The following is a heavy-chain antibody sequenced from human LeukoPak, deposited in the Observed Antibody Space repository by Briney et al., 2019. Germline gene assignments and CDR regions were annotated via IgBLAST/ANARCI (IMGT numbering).Heavy chain of an antibody. CDR3: ARTTYYYYGMDV. V-gene: IGHV4-30-2*06. D-gene: IGHD4-17*01. Sequence: SQTLSLTCTVSGGSISSGGYYWSWIRQSPGKGLEWIWEINHSGSTNYNPSLKSRVTISVDTSKNQFSLKLSSVTAADTAVYYCARTTYYYYGMDVWGQGTTVTVSS. CDR2: INHSGST. CDR1: GGSISSGGYY. J-gene: IGHJ6*02.